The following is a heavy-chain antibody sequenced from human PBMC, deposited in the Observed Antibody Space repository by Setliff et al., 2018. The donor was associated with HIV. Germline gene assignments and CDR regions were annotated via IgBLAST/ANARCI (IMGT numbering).Heavy chain of an antibody. CDR1: GYTFTSYG. Sequence: GASVKVSCKASGYTFTSYGISWVRQAPGQGLEWMGWITPFNGNTNYAQKLQGRVTMTTDTSTSTAYMELRSLRSDDTAVYHCARRGDSYGLDPIYYYYYYMDVWGKGTTVTVSS. D-gene: IGHD5-18*01. V-gene: IGHV1-18*01. CDR2: ITPFNGNT. J-gene: IGHJ6*03. CDR3: ARRGDSYGLDPIYYYYYYMDV.